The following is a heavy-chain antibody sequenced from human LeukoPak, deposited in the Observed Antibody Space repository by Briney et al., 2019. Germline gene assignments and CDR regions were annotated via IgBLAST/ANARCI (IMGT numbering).Heavy chain of an antibody. CDR2: IKHDGSEK. V-gene: IGHV3-7*01. CDR3: ARHNYYHFDY. CDR1: GFTFNSYS. Sequence: GGSLRLSCTASGFTFNSYSMTWFRQAPGKGLEWVANIKHDGSEKYYVDSVRGRVTISRDNAKNSLYLQMNTLRAEDTAVYFCARHNYYHFDYWGQGTLVTASS. J-gene: IGHJ4*02. D-gene: IGHD1-1*01.